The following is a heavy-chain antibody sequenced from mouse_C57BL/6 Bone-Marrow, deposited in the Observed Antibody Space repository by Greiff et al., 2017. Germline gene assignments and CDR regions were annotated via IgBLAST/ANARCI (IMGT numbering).Heavy chain of an antibody. CDR1: GFTFTDYY. D-gene: IGHD4-1*01. V-gene: IGHV7-3*01. Sequence: EVKVVESGGGLVQPGGSLSISCAASGFTFTDYYMSWVRQPPGKALEWLGFIRNKANGYTTEYSASVKGRFTISRDNSQSILYLQMNALRAEDSATYYCARSLTVFDYWGQGTTLTVSS. CDR2: IRNKANGYTT. CDR3: ARSLTVFDY. J-gene: IGHJ2*01.